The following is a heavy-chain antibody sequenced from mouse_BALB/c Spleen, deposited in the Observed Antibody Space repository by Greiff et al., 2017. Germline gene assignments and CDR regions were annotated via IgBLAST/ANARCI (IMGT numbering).Heavy chain of an antibody. Sequence: VKLMESGPGLVAPSQSLSITCTVSGFSLTSYGVHWVRQPPGKGLEWLGVIWAGGSTNYNSALMSRLSISKDNSKSQVFLKMNSLQTDDTAMYYCAREYYGYDGSWFAYWGQGTLVTVSA. D-gene: IGHD2-2*01. CDR1: GFSLTSYG. J-gene: IGHJ3*01. CDR2: IWAGGST. CDR3: AREYYGYDGSWFAY. V-gene: IGHV2-9*02.